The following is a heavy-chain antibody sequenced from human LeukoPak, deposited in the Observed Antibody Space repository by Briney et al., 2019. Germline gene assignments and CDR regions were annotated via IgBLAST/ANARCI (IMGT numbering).Heavy chain of an antibody. V-gene: IGHV3-48*03. D-gene: IGHD4-17*01. CDR1: GFTFSSYE. Sequence: SGGSLRLSCAASGFTFSSYEMNWVRQAPGKGLEWVSYISSSGSTIYYADSVKGRFTISRDNAKNSLYLQMNSLRAEDTAVYYCARRDHGDYGEEYWGQGTLVTVSS. CDR2: ISSSGSTI. J-gene: IGHJ4*02. CDR3: ARRDHGDYGEEY.